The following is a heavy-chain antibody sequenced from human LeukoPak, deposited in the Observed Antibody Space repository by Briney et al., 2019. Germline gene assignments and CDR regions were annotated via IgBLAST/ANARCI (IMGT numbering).Heavy chain of an antibody. J-gene: IGHJ4*02. D-gene: IGHD1-26*01. CDR1: GFTFSSYA. CDR2: ISYDGSNK. V-gene: IGHV3-30-3*01. CDR3: ARPLVGDALDY. Sequence: GGSLRLSCAASGFTFSSYAMHWVRQAPGKGLEWVAVISYDGSNKYYADSVKGRFTIFRDNSKNTLHLQMNSLRAEDTAVYYCARPLVGDALDYWGQGTLVTVSS.